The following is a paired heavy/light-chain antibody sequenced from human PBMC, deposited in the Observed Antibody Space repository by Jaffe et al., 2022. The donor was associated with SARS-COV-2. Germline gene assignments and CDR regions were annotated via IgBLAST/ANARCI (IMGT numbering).Light chain of an antibody. Sequence: DIQMTQSPSSLSASVGDRVTITCRASQSISSYLNWYQQKPGKAPKLLIYAASSLQSGVPSRFSGSGSGTDFTLTISSLQPEDFATYYCQQSYSTRVTFGQGTKVEIK. V-gene: IGKV1-39*01. CDR2: AAS. CDR1: QSISSY. CDR3: QQSYSTRVT. J-gene: IGKJ1*01.
Heavy chain of an antibody. Sequence: QVQLQESGPGLVKPSETLSLTCTVSGGSISSYYWSWIRQPPGKGLEWIGYIYYSGSTNYNPSLKSRVTISVDTSKNQFSLKLSSVTAADTAVYYCARISYYGSGSYSGDYYGMDVWGQGTTVTVSS. D-gene: IGHD3-10*01. CDR3: ARISYYGSGSYSGDYYGMDV. J-gene: IGHJ6*02. CDR2: IYYSGST. V-gene: IGHV4-59*01. CDR1: GGSISSYY.